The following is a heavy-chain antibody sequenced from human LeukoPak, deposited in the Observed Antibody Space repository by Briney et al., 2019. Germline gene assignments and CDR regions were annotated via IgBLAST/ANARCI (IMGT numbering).Heavy chain of an antibody. J-gene: IGHJ4*02. Sequence: PGGSLRFSCAASGFTFSSYGMSWVRQAPGKGLEWVSAISGSGGSTYYADSVKGRFTISRDNSKNTLYLQMNSLRAEDTAVYYCAKDRDYGDYVSTFDYWGQGTLVTVSS. D-gene: IGHD4-17*01. CDR3: AKDRDYGDYVSTFDY. V-gene: IGHV3-23*01. CDR2: ISGSGGST. CDR1: GFTFSSYG.